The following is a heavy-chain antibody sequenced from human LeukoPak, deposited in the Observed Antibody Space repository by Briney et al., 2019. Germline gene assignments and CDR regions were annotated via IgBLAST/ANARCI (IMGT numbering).Heavy chain of an antibody. CDR3: ARGAYCGGDCYDY. J-gene: IGHJ4*02. Sequence: GRSLRLSCAASGFTFSGYGMHWVRQAPGKGLEWVAVIWYDGSNKYYADSVKGRFTISRDNSKNTLDLQMNTLRAEDTAVYYCARGAYCGGDCYDYWGQGTPVTVSS. CDR2: IWYDGSNK. D-gene: IGHD2-21*01. V-gene: IGHV3-33*01. CDR1: GFTFSGYG.